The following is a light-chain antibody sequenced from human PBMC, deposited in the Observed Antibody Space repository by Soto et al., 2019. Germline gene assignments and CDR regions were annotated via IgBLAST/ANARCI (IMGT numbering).Light chain of an antibody. J-gene: IGLJ1*01. CDR3: AAWDDSLSVRYV. CDR2: NND. CDR1: SSNIGSNF. Sequence: QSVLTQPPSASGTPGQRVTISCSGSSSNIGSNFVYWYQQRPGTAPRLLIYNNDQRPSGVPDRFSGSKSGTSASLAISGLRSEDEADYYCAAWDDSLSVRYVCGTGPQLTVL. V-gene: IGLV1-47*02.